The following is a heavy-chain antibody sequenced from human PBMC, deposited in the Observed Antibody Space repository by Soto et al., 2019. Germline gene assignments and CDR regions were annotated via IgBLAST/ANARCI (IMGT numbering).Heavy chain of an antibody. CDR2: IYYSGST. D-gene: IGHD5-18*01. J-gene: IGHJ3*02. CDR3: ARTKLTWIQLWEDAFDI. CDR1: GGSISSYY. Sequence: SETLSLTCTVSGGSISSYYWSWIRQPPGKGLEWIGYIYYSGSTNYNPSLKSRVTISVDTSKNQFSLKLSSVTAADTAVYYCARTKLTWIQLWEDAFDIWGQGTMVTVSS. V-gene: IGHV4-59*01.